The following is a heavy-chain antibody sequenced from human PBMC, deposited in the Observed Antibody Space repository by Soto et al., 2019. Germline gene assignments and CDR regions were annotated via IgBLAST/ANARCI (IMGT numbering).Heavy chain of an antibody. CDR1: GGSISSGGYS. J-gene: IGHJ4*02. D-gene: IGHD3-10*01. CDR2: IYHSGST. CDR3: ARNGERGSSYYFDY. Sequence: KTSETLSLTCAVSGGSISSGGYSWSWIRQPPGKGLEWFGYIYHSGSTYYNPSLKSRVTISVDRSKNQFSLKLSSVTAADTAVYYCARNGERGSSYYFDYWGQGTLVTVSS. V-gene: IGHV4-30-2*01.